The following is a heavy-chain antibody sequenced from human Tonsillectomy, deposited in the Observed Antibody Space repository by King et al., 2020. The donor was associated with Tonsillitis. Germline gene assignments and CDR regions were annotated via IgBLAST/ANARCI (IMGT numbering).Heavy chain of an antibody. CDR3: ARVRGFGIFDFDC. J-gene: IGHJ4*02. V-gene: IGHV3-72*01. CDR2: IRDRAHSYTT. D-gene: IGHD3-10*01. CDR1: GFTSSDYY. Sequence: VQLVESGGGLVQPGSSLRLSCAASGFTSSDYYMDWVRQAPGKGLEWVGRIRDRAHSYTTEYSASVKGRFTISRDDSENSLYLQMNSLKNEDTAVYYCARVRGFGIFDFDCWGQGTLVTVSS.